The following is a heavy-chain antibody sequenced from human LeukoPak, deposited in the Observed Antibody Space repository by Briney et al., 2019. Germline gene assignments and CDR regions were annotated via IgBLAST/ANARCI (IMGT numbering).Heavy chain of an antibody. CDR1: GFTFSSYA. D-gene: IGHD3-9*01. CDR2: ISGSGGST. CDR3: ANFLTGFGTDY. V-gene: IGHV3-23*01. J-gene: IGHJ4*02. Sequence: GGSLRPSCAASGFTFSSYAMSWVRQAPGKGLEWVSAISGSGGSTYYADSVKGRFTISRDNSKNTLYLQMNSLRAEDTAVYYCANFLTGFGTDYWGQGTLVTVSS.